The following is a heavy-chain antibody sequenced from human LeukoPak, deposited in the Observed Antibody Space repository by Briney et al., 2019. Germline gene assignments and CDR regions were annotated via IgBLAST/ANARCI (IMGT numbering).Heavy chain of an antibody. J-gene: IGHJ5*02. Sequence: GSSVKVSCKASGGTLSSYAISWVRQAPGQGLEWMGGIIPIFGTANYAQKFQGRVTITADESTSTAYMELSSLRSEDTAVYYCAPWRRDLNWFDPWGQGTLVTVSS. CDR1: GGTLSSYA. CDR3: APWRRDLNWFDP. CDR2: IIPIFGTA. V-gene: IGHV1-69*01. D-gene: IGHD5-24*01.